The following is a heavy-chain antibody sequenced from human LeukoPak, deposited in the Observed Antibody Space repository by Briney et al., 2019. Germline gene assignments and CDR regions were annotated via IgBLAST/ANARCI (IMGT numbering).Heavy chain of an antibody. Sequence: SSETLSLTCAVYGGSFSGYYWSWIRQPPGKGLEWIGEINHSGSTNYNPSLKSRVTISVDTSKNQFSLKLSSVTAADTAVYYCASPMVRGVRPRYNMDVWGKGTTVTISS. D-gene: IGHD3-10*01. CDR1: GGSFSGYY. V-gene: IGHV4-34*01. CDR2: INHSGST. CDR3: ASPMVRGVRPRYNMDV. J-gene: IGHJ6*03.